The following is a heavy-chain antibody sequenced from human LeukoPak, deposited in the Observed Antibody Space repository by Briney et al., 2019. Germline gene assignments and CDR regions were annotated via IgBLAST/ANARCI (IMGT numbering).Heavy chain of an antibody. V-gene: IGHV3-30*12. CDR3: ARDRGAVLRYFDWLAYYFDY. J-gene: IGHJ4*02. CDR2: TSYDGGIK. CDR1: GFTFSSYG. Sequence: GGPLRLSCAASGFTFSSYGWHWVRQAPGKGLEWVAVTSYDGGIKYYADSVKGRFTISRDNSKNTLYLQMNSLRAEDTAIYYCARDRGAVLRYFDWLAYYFDYWGQGTLVTVSS. D-gene: IGHD3-9*01.